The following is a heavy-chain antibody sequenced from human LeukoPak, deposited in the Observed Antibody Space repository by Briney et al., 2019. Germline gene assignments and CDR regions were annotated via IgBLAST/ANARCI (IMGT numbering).Heavy chain of an antibody. CDR2: INHSGST. CDR3: ARVTTHWFDP. D-gene: IGHD4-4*01. CDR1: GGSISSGGYY. Sequence: PSETLSLTCTVSGGSISSGGYYWSWIRQPPGKGLEWIGEINHSGSTNYNPSLKSRVTVSVDTSKNQFSLKLSSVTAADTAVYYCARVTTHWFDPWGQGTLVTVS. J-gene: IGHJ5*02. V-gene: IGHV4-39*07.